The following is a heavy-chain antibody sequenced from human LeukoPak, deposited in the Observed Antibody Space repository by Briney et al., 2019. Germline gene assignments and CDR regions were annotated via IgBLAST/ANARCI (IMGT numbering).Heavy chain of an antibody. V-gene: IGHV1-2*02. CDR2: INPNSGGT. D-gene: IGHD6-19*01. CDR1: GYTFTGYY. CDR3: ARTIAVAGERYYYYMDV. Sequence: ASVKVSCKASGYTFTGYYMHWVRQAPGQGLEWMGWINPNSGGTNYAQKFQGRVTMTRDTSISTGYMELSRLRSDDTAVYYCARTIAVAGERYYYYMDVWGKGTTVTVSS. J-gene: IGHJ6*03.